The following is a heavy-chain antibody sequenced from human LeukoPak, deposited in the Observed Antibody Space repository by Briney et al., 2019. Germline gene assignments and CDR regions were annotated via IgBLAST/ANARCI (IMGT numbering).Heavy chain of an antibody. CDR2: ISTSSSYI. V-gene: IGHV3-21*01. J-gene: IGHJ4*02. CDR1: GFTFNRYN. D-gene: IGHD3-10*01. Sequence: GGSLRLSCAASGFTFNRYNMNWVRRAPGKGLEWVSSISTSSSYIYYADSVKGRFTISRDNAKNSLYLQMNSLRAEDTAVYYCAREMSITMVRGVIPANSWGQGTLVTVSS. CDR3: AREMSITMVRGVIPANS.